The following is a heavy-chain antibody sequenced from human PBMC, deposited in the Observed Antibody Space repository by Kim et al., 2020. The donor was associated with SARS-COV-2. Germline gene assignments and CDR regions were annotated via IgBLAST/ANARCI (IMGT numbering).Heavy chain of an antibody. CDR2: IYYSGST. V-gene: IGHV4-59*01. CDR1: GGPISSYY. J-gene: IGHJ6*03. Sequence: SETLSLTCTVSGGPISSYYWSWIRQPPGKGLEWIGYIYYSGSTNYNPSLKSRVTISVDTSKNQFSLKLSSVTAADTAVYYCARVVTMVQGVIIATYYYYMDVWGKGTTVPVSS. D-gene: IGHD3-10*01. CDR3: ARVVTMVQGVIIATYYYYMDV.